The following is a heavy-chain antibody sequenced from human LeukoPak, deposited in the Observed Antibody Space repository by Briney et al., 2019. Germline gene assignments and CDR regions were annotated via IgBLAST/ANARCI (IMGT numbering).Heavy chain of an antibody. CDR1: GDSVTSTY. Sequence: SETLSLTCSVSGDSVTSTYWSWVRQPPGKGLEWIAYGHHSESSNYNPSFRSRVTIPVDTSRNQFSLRLTSVTAADTAVYYCARESAGSLHDSTAAFHYWGQGILVIVSS. CDR2: GHHSESS. CDR3: ARESAGSLHDSTAAFHY. D-gene: IGHD2-8*02. V-gene: IGHV4-59*02. J-gene: IGHJ4*02.